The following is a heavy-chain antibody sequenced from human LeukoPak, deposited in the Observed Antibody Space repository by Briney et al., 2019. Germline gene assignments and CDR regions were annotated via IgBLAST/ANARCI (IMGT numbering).Heavy chain of an antibody. CDR1: GFTVNYNY. CDR2: IYSGGST. Sequence: RGSLRLSCAASGFTVNYNYMSWVRQAPGKGLEWVSVIYSGGSTYYADSVKGRFTISRDDSKNTVYLQMNSLRVEDTAVYYCARVKVGITYWFDPWGQGTLVTVSS. D-gene: IGHD1-26*01. CDR3: ARVKVGITYWFDP. J-gene: IGHJ5*02. V-gene: IGHV3-66*01.